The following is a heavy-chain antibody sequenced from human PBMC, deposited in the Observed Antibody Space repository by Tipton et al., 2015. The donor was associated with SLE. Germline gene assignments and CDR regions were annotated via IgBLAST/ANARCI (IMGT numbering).Heavy chain of an antibody. Sequence: TLSLTCSVSGGLIGNTNYYWGWIRQPPGKGLEWIGSVSYSGITNYTPSLKSRLTISMDTSKNQFSLRLRSVTAADTAVYYCARVSVAGPYNWFAPWGQGTLVTVSS. D-gene: IGHD6-19*01. V-gene: IGHV4-39*07. CDR3: ARVSVAGPYNWFAP. CDR1: GGLIGNTNYY. J-gene: IGHJ5*02. CDR2: VSYSGIT.